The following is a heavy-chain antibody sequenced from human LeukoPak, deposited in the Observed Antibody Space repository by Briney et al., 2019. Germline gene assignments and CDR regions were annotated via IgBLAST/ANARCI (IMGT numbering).Heavy chain of an antibody. V-gene: IGHV4-59*01. D-gene: IGHD3-22*01. J-gene: IGHJ3*02. CDR1: GGSISSYY. CDR2: IYYSGST. CDR3: ARWATDSSGYYYALDAFDI. Sequence: AETLSLTCTVSGGSISSYYWSWIRQPPGKGLEWIGYIYYSGSTNYNPSLKSRVTISVDTSRNQFSLKLSSVTAADTAVYYCARWATDSSGYYYALDAFDIWGQGTMVTVSS.